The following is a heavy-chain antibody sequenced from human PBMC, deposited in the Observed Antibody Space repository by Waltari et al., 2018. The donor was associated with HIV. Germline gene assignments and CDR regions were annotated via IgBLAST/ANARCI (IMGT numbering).Heavy chain of an antibody. CDR3: GRSKYSSGWYGGFFDL. Sequence: QVQLVQSGAEVKKPGASVKVSCKASGYTFTSYYIHWVRQAPGQGLEWMGIITPSGGSTTYAQRFQGRVIMTSDTSTSTVYMELSSLRSEDTAMYYCGRSKYSSGWYGGFFDLWGRGTLVIVSS. CDR1: GYTFTSYY. J-gene: IGHJ2*01. V-gene: IGHV1-46*03. CDR2: ITPSGGST. D-gene: IGHD6-19*01.